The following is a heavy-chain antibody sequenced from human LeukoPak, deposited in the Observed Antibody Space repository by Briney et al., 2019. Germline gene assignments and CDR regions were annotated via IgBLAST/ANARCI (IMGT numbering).Heavy chain of an antibody. CDR2: ITSSSGSI. D-gene: IGHD2-2*01. Sequence: GGSLRLSCVASGITFSSSAMSWVRQALGKGLEWVSAITSSSGSIFYAESVKGRFTISRDNSKNTLYLQMSSLRVEDTAVYYCAKEDCSSTSCYPFGYYYYGMAVWGQGTTVTVSS. CDR1: GITFSSSA. J-gene: IGHJ6*02. CDR3: AKEDCSSTSCYPFGYYYYGMAV. V-gene: IGHV3-23*01.